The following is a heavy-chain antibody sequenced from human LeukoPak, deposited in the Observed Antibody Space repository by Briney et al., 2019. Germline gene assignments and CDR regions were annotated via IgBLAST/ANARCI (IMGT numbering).Heavy chain of an antibody. CDR2: IYYSGST. D-gene: IGHD5-18*01. CDR3: ARVMGTAMATLGSFDP. CDR1: GGSFSGYY. Sequence: SETLSLTCAVYGGSFSGYYWSWIRQPPGKGLEWIGYIYYSGSTYYNPSLKSRVTISVDTSKNQFSLKLSSVTAADTAVYYCARVMGTAMATLGSFDPWGQGTLVTVSS. V-gene: IGHV4-30-4*08. J-gene: IGHJ5*02.